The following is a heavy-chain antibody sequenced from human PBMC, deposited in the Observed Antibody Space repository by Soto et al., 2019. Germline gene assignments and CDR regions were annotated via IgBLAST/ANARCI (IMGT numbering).Heavy chain of an antibody. J-gene: IGHJ4*02. CDR2: IIPIFGTA. V-gene: IGHV1-69*01. Sequence: QVQLVQSGAEVKKPGSSVKVSCKASGGTFSSYSINWVRQAPGQGLEWMGEIIPIFGTANYAQKFQGRVTITGEAATSTANMELSSLRSEDTAVYYCAREGGRHSGGIDYWGQGTLVTVSS. CDR1: GGTFSSYS. D-gene: IGHD1-26*01. CDR3: AREGGRHSGGIDY.